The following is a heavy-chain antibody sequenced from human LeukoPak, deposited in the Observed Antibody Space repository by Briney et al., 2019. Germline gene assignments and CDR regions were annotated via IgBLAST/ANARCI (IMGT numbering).Heavy chain of an antibody. CDR1: GFTFSSYS. D-gene: IGHD6-19*01. CDR3: AAEYSSGWDNDY. Sequence: GGSLRLSCAASGFTFSSYSMNWVRQAPGKGLEWVSSISSSSSYIYYADSVKGRFTISRDNSKNPLYLQMNSLRAEDTAVYYCAAEYSSGWDNDYWGQGTLVTVSS. J-gene: IGHJ4*02. V-gene: IGHV3-21*04. CDR2: ISSSSSYI.